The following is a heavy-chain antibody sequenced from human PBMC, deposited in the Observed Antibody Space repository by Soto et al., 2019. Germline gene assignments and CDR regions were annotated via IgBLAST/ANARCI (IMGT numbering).Heavy chain of an antibody. CDR3: ARVVATVAGPYGMDV. J-gene: IGHJ6*02. CDR1: GYTFTSYV. Sequence: QVHLVQSGAEVKKPGASVKVSCRASGYTFTSYVISWVRQAPGQGPEWMGWISAYNGNTNFAQRLQGRVTMTTDTSTSIAYMDLRSLRSDVTAVYYCARVVATVAGPYGMDVWGQGTTVTVSS. CDR2: ISAYNGNT. V-gene: IGHV1-18*01. D-gene: IGHD6-19*01.